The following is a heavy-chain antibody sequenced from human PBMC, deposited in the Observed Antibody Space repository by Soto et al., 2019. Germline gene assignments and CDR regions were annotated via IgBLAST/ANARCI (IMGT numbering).Heavy chain of an antibody. CDR3: AHKLGYLDPLDV. J-gene: IGHJ6*01. Sequence: QITLEESAPTLVRPTQTLTLSCIFSGFSLSTGGVAVGWIRQPPGKALEWLALIYWNDDKLYSPSLKTRLTVTKDTPKTQVVLTMTNVDPVDTATYSCAHKLGYLDPLDVWGRGTTVTVSS. V-gene: IGHV2-5*01. CDR1: GFSLSTGGVA. CDR2: IYWNDDK. D-gene: IGHD3-9*01.